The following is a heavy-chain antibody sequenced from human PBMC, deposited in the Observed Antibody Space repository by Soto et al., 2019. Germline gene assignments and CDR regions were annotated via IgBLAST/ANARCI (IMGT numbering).Heavy chain of an antibody. V-gene: IGHV3-30*18. J-gene: IGHJ3*02. Sequence: PGGSLRLSCAASGFTFSSYGMHWVLQAPGTWLAWVAVISYDGSNKYYAASVKGRFTISRDNSKNTLYLQMNSLRAEDTAVYYCAKLAVGNCSSTSCPGDDAFEIWGQGTMVTVSS. CDR3: AKLAVGNCSSTSCPGDDAFEI. CDR1: GFTFSSYG. CDR2: ISYDGSNK. D-gene: IGHD2-2*01.